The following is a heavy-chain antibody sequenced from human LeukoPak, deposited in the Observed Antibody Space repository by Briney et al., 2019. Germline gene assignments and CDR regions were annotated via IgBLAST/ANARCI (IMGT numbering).Heavy chain of an antibody. CDR2: INPSGGST. J-gene: IGHJ5*02. D-gene: IGHD3-22*01. CDR1: GYTFTNYY. CDR3: ARADSGGDSSGYNWFDP. V-gene: IGHV1-46*01. Sequence: ASVKVSCKASGYTFTNYYMHWVRQAPGQGLEWMGIINPSGGSTSYAQKFQGRVTMTRDTSTSIVYMELSSLRSEDTAVYYCARADSGGDSSGYNWFDPWGQGTLVTVSS.